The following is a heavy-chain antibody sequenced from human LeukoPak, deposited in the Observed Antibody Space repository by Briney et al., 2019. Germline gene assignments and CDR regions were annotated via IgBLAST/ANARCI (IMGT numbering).Heavy chain of an antibody. V-gene: IGHV3-48*01. D-gene: IGHD2-2*01. CDR1: GFTFSRYS. CDR3: ATVYSSSPLRPMDV. CDR2: ISSSSSTI. J-gene: IGHJ6*02. Sequence: GGSPRLSCAASGFTFSRYSMNWVRRAPGKGLEWVSYISSSSSTIYYVASVKGRFTISRDNSKNTLYLQMNSLRAEDTAVYYCATVYSSSPLRPMDVWGQGTTVTVSS.